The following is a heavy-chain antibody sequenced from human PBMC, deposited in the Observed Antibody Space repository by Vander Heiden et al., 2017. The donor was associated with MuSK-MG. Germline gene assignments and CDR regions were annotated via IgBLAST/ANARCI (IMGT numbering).Heavy chain of an antibody. D-gene: IGHD2-15*01. CDR1: GFTVSSNY. CDR3: ARDVVVVAATRPDYYYMDV. Sequence: EVQLVESGGGLVQPGGSLRLSCAASGFTVSSNYMSWVRQAPGKGLEWVSVIYSGGSTYYADSVKGRFTISRDNSKNTLYLQMNSLRAEDTAVYYCARDVVVVAATRPDYYYMDVWGQGTTVTVSS. J-gene: IGHJ6*03. CDR2: IYSGGST. V-gene: IGHV3-66*02.